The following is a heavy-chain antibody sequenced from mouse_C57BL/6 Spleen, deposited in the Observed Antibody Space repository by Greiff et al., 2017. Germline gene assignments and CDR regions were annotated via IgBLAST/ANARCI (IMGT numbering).Heavy chain of an antibody. CDR1: GFTFSSYA. Sequence: EVKLEESGGGLVKPGGSLKLSCAASGFTFSSYAMSWVRQTPEKRLEWVATISDGGSYTYYPDNVKGRFTISRDNAKNNLYLQMSHLKSEDTAMYYCANSNYSYYYAMDYWGQGTSVTVSS. D-gene: IGHD2-5*01. CDR3: ANSNYSYYYAMDY. V-gene: IGHV5-4*03. J-gene: IGHJ4*01. CDR2: ISDGGSYT.